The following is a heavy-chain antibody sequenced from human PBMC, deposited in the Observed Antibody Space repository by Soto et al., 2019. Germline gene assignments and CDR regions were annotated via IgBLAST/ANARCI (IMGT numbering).Heavy chain of an antibody. CDR3: ARDSYCGGDCYSNYFDY. D-gene: IGHD2-21*02. Sequence: QVQLGQSGAEVKKPGSSVKVSCKASGGTFSSYAISWVRQAPGQGLEWMGGIIPIFGTANYAQKFQGRVTITADESTSTAYMELSSLRSEDTAVYYCARDSYCGGDCYSNYFDYWGQGTLVTVSS. CDR2: IIPIFGTA. J-gene: IGHJ4*02. V-gene: IGHV1-69*01. CDR1: GGTFSSYA.